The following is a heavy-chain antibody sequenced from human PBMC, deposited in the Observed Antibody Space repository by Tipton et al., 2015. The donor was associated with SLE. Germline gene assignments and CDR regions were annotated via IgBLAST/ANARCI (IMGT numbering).Heavy chain of an antibody. CDR1: GGSVSSGNYY. J-gene: IGHJ6*02. CDR3: ARGGVTIFGVVSRSKLDV. CDR2: IFARGST. Sequence: TLSLTCTVSGGSVSSGNYYWSWIRQPAGKGLEWIGRIFARGSTNYNPSLNSRVTISVDTSKNQFSLKLSSVTAADTAVYYCARGGVTIFGVVSRSKLDVWGQGTTVTVSS. V-gene: IGHV4-61*02. D-gene: IGHD3-3*01.